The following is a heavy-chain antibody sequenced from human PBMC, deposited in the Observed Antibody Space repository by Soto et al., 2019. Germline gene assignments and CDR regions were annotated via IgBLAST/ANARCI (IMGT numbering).Heavy chain of an antibody. J-gene: IGHJ4*02. V-gene: IGHV4-59*01. CDR1: GGSISSYY. D-gene: IGHD5-18*01. Sequence: QVQLQESGPGLVKPSETLSLTCTVSGGSISSYYWSWIRQPPGKGLEWIGYIYYSGSTNYNPSLKSRVTISVDTSKNQFSLKLSSVTAADTAVYYCARAPMDTAMEPYYFDYWGQGTLVTVSS. CDR2: IYYSGST. CDR3: ARAPMDTAMEPYYFDY.